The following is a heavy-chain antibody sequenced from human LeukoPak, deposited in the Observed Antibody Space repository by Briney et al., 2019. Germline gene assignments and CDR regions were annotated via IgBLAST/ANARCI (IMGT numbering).Heavy chain of an antibody. CDR1: GFTFSNYG. Sequence: PGGSLRLSCAASGFTFSNYGIHWVRQAPGKGLEWVAYIRYDGSNKYYADSVKGRFTISRDNAKNSLYLQMNSLRAEDTAVYYCASGAYCSSTSCYWGTLDYWGQGTLVTVSS. J-gene: IGHJ4*02. D-gene: IGHD2-2*01. V-gene: IGHV3-30*02. CDR3: ASGAYCSSTSCYWGTLDY. CDR2: IRYDGSNK.